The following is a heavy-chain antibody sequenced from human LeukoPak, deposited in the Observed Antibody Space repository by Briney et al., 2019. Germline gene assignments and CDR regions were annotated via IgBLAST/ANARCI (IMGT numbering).Heavy chain of an antibody. CDR1: GGSIGTYF. V-gene: IGHV4-4*07. CDR2: IHASGTT. CDR3: ARAHDYGASNWFDP. J-gene: IGHJ5*02. D-gene: IGHD4-17*01. Sequence: SETLSLTCTVSGGSIGTYFWSWMRQPAGKGLEWIGHIHASGTTNYNPSLNSRVTMSTDTSKNHFSLRLASVTAADTAVYYCARAHDYGASNWFDPWGQGTLVTVSS.